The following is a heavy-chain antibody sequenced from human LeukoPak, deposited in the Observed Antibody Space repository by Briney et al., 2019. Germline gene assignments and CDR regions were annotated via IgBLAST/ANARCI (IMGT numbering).Heavy chain of an antibody. CDR1: GYSFPTYW. Sequence: PGESLKISCKGSGYSFPTYWIAWVRQMPGKGLEWMGIIYPDESNIRYSPSFQGQVTISADKSISTAYLRWSSLKASDTAMYYCARPPSRGYSSSFEYWGQGTLVTVSS. CDR3: ARPPSRGYSSSFEY. D-gene: IGHD2-2*03. CDR2: IYPDESNI. J-gene: IGHJ4*02. V-gene: IGHV5-51*01.